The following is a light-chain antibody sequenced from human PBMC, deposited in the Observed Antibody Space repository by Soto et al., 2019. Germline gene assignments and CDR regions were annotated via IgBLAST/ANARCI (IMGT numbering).Light chain of an antibody. Sequence: IVMTQSPATLSVSPGERATLSCRASQSVSSNFAWYQQKPGQAPRLLIYGASTRATGIPVRFSGSGSGTEFTLTISSLQSEDFEIHYCQQYNNWQWKFGQGTKADI. CDR3: QQYNNWQWK. V-gene: IGKV3D-15*01. J-gene: IGKJ1*01. CDR2: GAS. CDR1: QSVSSN.